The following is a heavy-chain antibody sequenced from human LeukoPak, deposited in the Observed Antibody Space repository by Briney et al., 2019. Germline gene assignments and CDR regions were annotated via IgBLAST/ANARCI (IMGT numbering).Heavy chain of an antibody. Sequence: SGGSLRLSCAASGFTFSSYEMNWVRQAQGKGLEWVSYIRSSGSTIYYADSVKGRFTISRDNAKNSLYLQMNSLRAEDTAVYYCARELDYDSSGYYLRGYWFDPWGQGTLVTVSS. CDR1: GFTFSSYE. CDR3: ARELDYDSSGYYLRGYWFDP. J-gene: IGHJ5*02. V-gene: IGHV3-48*03. D-gene: IGHD3-22*01. CDR2: IRSSGSTI.